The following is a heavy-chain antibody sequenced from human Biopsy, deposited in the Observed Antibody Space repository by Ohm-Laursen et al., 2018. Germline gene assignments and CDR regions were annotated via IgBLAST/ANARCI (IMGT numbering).Heavy chain of an antibody. CDR3: ARDGAAGYGLDV. CDR1: GFTFSSYG. CDR2: IWYDGSRQ. D-gene: IGHD6-25*01. Sequence: SLRLSCTASGFTFSSYGLHWVRQAPGKGLEWVAVIWYDGSRQYYADSVKGRFTISRDNSKNTLYLQMNSLRAEDTAVYYCARDGAAGYGLDVWGQGTTVTVSS. V-gene: IGHV3-33*01. J-gene: IGHJ6*02.